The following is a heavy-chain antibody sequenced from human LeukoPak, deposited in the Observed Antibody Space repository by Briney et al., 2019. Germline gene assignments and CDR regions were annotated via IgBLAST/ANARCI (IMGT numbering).Heavy chain of an antibody. J-gene: IGHJ4*02. CDR2: INHSGST. Sequence: SETLSLTCAVYGWSFSGYYWSWIRQPPGKGLEWIGEINHSGSTNYNPSLKSRVTISIDTSKNQFSLKLSSVTAADTAVYYCARGKNLYGSGSYYNSLPFGYWGQGTLVTVSS. CDR1: GWSFSGYY. V-gene: IGHV4-34*01. D-gene: IGHD3-10*01. CDR3: ARGKNLYGSGSYYNSLPFGY.